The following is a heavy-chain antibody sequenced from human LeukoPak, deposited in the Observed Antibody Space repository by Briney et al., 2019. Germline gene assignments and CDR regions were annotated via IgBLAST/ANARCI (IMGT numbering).Heavy chain of an antibody. CDR2: IYSGGST. CDR3: AKELRIAVAGYFDY. J-gene: IGHJ4*02. V-gene: IGHV3-53*01. CDR1: GFTVSSNY. Sequence: GGSLRLSCAASGFTVSSNYMSWVRQAPGKGLEWVSVIYSGGSTYYADSVKGRFTISRDNSKNTLYLQMNSLRAEDTAVYYCAKELRIAVAGYFDYWGQGTLVTVSS. D-gene: IGHD6-19*01.